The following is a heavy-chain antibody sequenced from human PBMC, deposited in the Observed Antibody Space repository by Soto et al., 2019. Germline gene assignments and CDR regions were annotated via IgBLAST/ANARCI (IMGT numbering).Heavy chain of an antibody. D-gene: IGHD3-3*01. J-gene: IGHJ5*02. CDR2: ITSKSDGGTT. V-gene: IGHV3-15*07. CDR1: GFTFSNAW. Sequence: PGGSLRLSCASSGFTFSNAWMSWVRQAPGKGLEWVGHITSKSDGGTTDYAAPVKGRFSISRDDSKDMLYLQMSSLKTEDKAVYYCVSGSYDFDPWGQGTLVTVSS. CDR3: VSGSYDFDP.